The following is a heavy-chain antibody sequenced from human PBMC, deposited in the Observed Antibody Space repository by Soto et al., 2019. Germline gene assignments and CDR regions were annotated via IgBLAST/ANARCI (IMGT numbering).Heavy chain of an antibody. CDR2: ISYDGSNR. CDR3: ARYPVTTDYGMDV. J-gene: IGHJ6*02. V-gene: IGHV3-30-3*01. CDR1: GFTFSSYA. D-gene: IGHD4-17*01. Sequence: PGGSLRLSCAASGFTFSSYAMHWVRQAPGKGLEWVAVISYDGSNRYYADSVKGRFTISRDNSKNTLYLQMNSLRAEDTAVYYWARYPVTTDYGMDVWGQGTTVTVSS.